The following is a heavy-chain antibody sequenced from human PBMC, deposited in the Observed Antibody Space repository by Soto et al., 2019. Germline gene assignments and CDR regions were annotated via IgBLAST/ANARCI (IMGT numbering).Heavy chain of an antibody. J-gene: IGHJ5*02. Sequence: PSETLSFTCTVSGGSISSGGHHWSWIRQHPAKGLEGIGHIYYSGTTYYNPSLKSRATISAETSENQLSLKLICVTAADTAVYFCASLMATSWFAPWAQGTPVTVSS. CDR1: GGSISSGGHH. CDR3: ASLMATSWFAP. CDR2: IYYSGTT. V-gene: IGHV4-31*03.